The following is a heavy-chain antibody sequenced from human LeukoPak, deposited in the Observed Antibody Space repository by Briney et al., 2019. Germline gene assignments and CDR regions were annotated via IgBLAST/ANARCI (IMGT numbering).Heavy chain of an antibody. CDR2: IWYDGSNK. J-gene: IGHJ4*02. CDR1: GFTFSSYG. Sequence: LSGGSLRLSCAASGFTFSSYGMHWVRQAPGKGLEWVAVIWYDGSNKYYADSVKGRFTISRDNSKNTLYLQMGSLRAEDMAVYYCVIGGRDGYNYDNYYFDYWGQGTLVTVSS. D-gene: IGHD5-24*01. CDR3: VIGGRDGYNYDNYYFDY. V-gene: IGHV3-30*02.